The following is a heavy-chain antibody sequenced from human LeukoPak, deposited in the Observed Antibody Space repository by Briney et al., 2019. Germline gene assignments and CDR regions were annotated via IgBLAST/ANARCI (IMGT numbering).Heavy chain of an antibody. J-gene: IGHJ4*02. V-gene: IGHV3-30*02. CDR2: IRYDGSNK. D-gene: IGHD6-13*01. Sequence: GGSLRLSCAASGFTFSSYGMHWVRQAPGKGLEWVAFIRYDGSNKYYADSAKGRFTISRDNSKNTLYLQMNSLRAEDTAVYYCAKGLAAAQYYFDYWGQGTLVTVSS. CDR3: AKGLAAAQYYFDY. CDR1: GFTFSSYG.